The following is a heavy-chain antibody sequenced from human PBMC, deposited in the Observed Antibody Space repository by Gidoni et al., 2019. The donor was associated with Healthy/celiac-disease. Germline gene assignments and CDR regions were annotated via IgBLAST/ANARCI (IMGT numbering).Heavy chain of an antibody. J-gene: IGHJ5*02. Sequence: EVQLVESGGGLVKPGGSLRLSCAASGFTFSNAWMSWVRQAPGKGLGGVGRIKSKTDGGTTDYAAPVKGRFTISRDDSKNTLYLQMNSLKTEDTAVYYCTTDPVEYSSSSSGVGVNWFDPWGQGTLVTVSS. D-gene: IGHD6-6*01. CDR2: IKSKTDGGTT. CDR1: GFTFSNAW. V-gene: IGHV3-15*01. CDR3: TTDPVEYSSSSSGVGVNWFDP.